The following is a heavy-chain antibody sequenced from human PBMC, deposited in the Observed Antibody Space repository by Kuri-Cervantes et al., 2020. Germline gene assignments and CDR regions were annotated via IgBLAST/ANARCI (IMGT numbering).Heavy chain of an antibody. V-gene: IGHV3-33*01. CDR1: GFTFSSYG. CDR2: IWYDGSNK. Sequence: GESLKISCAASGFTFSSYGMHWVRQAPGKGLEWVAVIWYDGSNKYYADSVKGRSTISRDNSKNTLYLQMNSLRAEDTAVYYCARKGVVVAAFDYWGQGTLVTVSS. D-gene: IGHD2-15*01. J-gene: IGHJ4*02. CDR3: ARKGVVVAAFDY.